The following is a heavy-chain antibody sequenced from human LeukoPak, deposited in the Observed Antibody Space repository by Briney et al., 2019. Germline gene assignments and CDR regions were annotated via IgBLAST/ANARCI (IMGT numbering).Heavy chain of an antibody. D-gene: IGHD3-22*01. CDR2: IYWDDDK. CDR1: GFSLSTSGVG. CDR3: ALSFYDSSGADAFDI. V-gene: IGHV2-5*02. J-gene: IGHJ3*02. Sequence: SGPTLVKPTQTLTLTCTFSGFSLSTSGVGVGWIRQPPGKALEWLALIYWDDDKRYSPSLKSRLTITKDTSKNQVVLTVTNMDPVDTATYYCALSFYDSSGADAFDIWGQGTMVTVSS.